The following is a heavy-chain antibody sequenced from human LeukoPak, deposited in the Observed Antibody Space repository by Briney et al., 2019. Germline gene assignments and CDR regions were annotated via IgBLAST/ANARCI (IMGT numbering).Heavy chain of an antibody. CDR1: GYSFTSYW. CDR3: ARHCPIAVAGTCWFDP. Sequence: GESLKISCKGSGYSFTSYWISWVRQMPGKGLEWMGRIDPSDSYTNYSPSFQGHVTISADKSISTAYLQWSSLKASDTAMYYCARHCPIAVAGTCWFDPWGQGTLVTVSS. CDR2: IDPSDSYT. J-gene: IGHJ5*02. V-gene: IGHV5-10-1*01. D-gene: IGHD6-19*01.